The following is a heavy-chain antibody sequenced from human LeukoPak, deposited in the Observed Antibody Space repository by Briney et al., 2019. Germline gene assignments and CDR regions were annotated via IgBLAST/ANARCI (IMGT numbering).Heavy chain of an antibody. Sequence: SETLSLTCTVSGGSISSYYWSWIRQPPGKGLEWIGYIYYSGSTNYNPSLKSRVTISVGTSKNQFSLKLSSVTAADTAVYYCATYSSGWYPYFDYWGQGTLVTVSS. CDR1: GGSISSYY. CDR3: ATYSSGWYPYFDY. J-gene: IGHJ4*02. CDR2: IYYSGST. D-gene: IGHD6-19*01. V-gene: IGHV4-59*01.